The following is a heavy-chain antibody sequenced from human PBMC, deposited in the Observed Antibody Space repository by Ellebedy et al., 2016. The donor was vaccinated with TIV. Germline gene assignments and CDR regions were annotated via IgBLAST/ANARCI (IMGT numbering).Heavy chain of an antibody. CDR2: ISAYNGNT. D-gene: IGHD2-2*02. CDR3: ARDIMLVVVPAAIPRSYYYYGMDV. V-gene: IGHV1-18*04. J-gene: IGHJ6*02. CDR1: GYTFTSYG. Sequence: ASVKVSXXASGYTFTSYGISWVRQAPGQGLEWMGWISAYNGNTNYAQKLQGRVTMTTDTSTSTAYMELRSLRSDDTAVYYCARDIMLVVVPAAIPRSYYYYGMDVWGQGTTVTVSS.